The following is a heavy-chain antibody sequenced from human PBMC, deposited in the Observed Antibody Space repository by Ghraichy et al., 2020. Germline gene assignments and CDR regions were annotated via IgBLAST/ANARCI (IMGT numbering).Heavy chain of an antibody. D-gene: IGHD6-13*01. CDR1: GGSISSSSYY. CDR2: IYYSGST. Sequence: SETLSLTCTVSGGSISSSSYYWGWIRQPPGKGLEWIGSIYYSGSTYYNPSLKSRVTISVDTSKNQFSLKLSSVTAADTAVYYCASSYSSSWYRHWGQGTLVTVSS. V-gene: IGHV4-39*01. CDR3: ASSYSSSWYRH. J-gene: IGHJ4*02.